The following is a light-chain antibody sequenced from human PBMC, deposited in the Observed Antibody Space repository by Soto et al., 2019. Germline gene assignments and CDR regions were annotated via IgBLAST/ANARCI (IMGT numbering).Light chain of an antibody. Sequence: QSVLTHPPSLSGAPGQRVTISCTVSSSNIGAHYDVHWYQQLPGTAPKPLIYGNSNRPSGVPDRFSGSKSGTSASLAITGLQAEDEADYYCQSYDNSLSVYVFGTGTKVTVL. CDR1: SSNIGAHYD. V-gene: IGLV1-40*01. CDR3: QSYDNSLSVYV. J-gene: IGLJ1*01. CDR2: GNS.